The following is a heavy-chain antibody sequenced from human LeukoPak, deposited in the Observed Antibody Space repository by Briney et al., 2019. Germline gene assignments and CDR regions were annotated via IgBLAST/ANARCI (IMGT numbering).Heavy chain of an antibody. D-gene: IGHD1-26*01. CDR2: ISGSGDTT. V-gene: IGHV3-23*01. CDR1: GFTFSSYA. CDR3: AKASGSKLPFDY. Sequence: GGSLRLSCAASGFTFSSYAMSWVRQAPGKGLEWVSVISGSGDTTYYADSVKGRFTISRDNSKDTLDLQMNSLGAEDTAVYYCAKASGSKLPFDYWGQGTLVTVSS. J-gene: IGHJ4*02.